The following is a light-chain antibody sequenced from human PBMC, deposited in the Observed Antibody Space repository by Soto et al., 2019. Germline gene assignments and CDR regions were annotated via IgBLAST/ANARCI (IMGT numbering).Light chain of an antibody. J-gene: IGLJ2*01. V-gene: IGLV2-14*01. CDR1: SSDVGGYNS. CDR2: DVS. CDR3: SSYTTSSTLI. Sequence: QSALTQPASVSGSPGQSITISCTGASSDVGGYNSVSWYQQHPGKAPKLMIYDVSNRPSGVSNRFSGSKSGNTASLTISGLQAEDEADYYCSSYTTSSTLIFGGGTKLTFL.